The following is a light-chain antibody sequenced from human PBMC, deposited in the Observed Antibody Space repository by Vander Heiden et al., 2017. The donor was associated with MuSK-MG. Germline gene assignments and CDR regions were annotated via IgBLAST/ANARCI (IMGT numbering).Light chain of an antibody. CDR2: SNN. CDR3: AAWDDSLNGPV. J-gene: IGLJ3*02. Sequence: QSVLTQPPSASGTPGQRVTISCSGSSSNIGSNTVNWYQQLPGTAPNLLIYSNNQRPSGVPDRFSGSKSGTSASLAFSGLQSEDEADYYCAAWDDSLNGPVFGGGTKLTVL. CDR1: SSNIGSNT. V-gene: IGLV1-44*01.